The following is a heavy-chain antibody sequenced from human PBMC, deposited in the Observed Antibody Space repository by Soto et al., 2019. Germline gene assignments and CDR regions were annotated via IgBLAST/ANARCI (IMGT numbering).Heavy chain of an antibody. CDR3: ASQRWDYSSSWYGADYYYYGMDV. V-gene: IGHV4-59*01. CDR1: WGTSINYD. Sequence: QSLSSTVAWGTSINYDCSWIRQPQAQGLACIGYIYYSGSTNYNPSLKSRVTISVDTSKNQFSLKLSSVTAADTAVYYCASQRWDYSSSWYGADYYYYGMDVWGQCTTVTVS. J-gene: IGHJ6*02. CDR2: IYYSGST. D-gene: IGHD6-13*01.